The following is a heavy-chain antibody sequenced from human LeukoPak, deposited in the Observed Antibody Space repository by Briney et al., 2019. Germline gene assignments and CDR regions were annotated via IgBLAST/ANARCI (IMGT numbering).Heavy chain of an antibody. CDR3: ARVPAGSSGIVDY. D-gene: IGHD3-22*01. CDR1: GGSISSGSYY. V-gene: IGHV4-61*02. Sequence: SQTVSLTCTVSGGSISSGSYYWSWIRQPAGKGLEWIGRIYTSGSTNYNPSLKSRVTISVDTSENQFSLKLSSVTAADTAVYYCARVPAGSSGIVDYWGQGTLVTVSS. J-gene: IGHJ4*02. CDR2: IYTSGST.